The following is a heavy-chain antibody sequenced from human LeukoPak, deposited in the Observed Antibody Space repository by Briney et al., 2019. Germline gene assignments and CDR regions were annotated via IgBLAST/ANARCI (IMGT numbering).Heavy chain of an antibody. CDR1: GFTFSSYG. Sequence: GGSLRLSCAASGFTFSSYGMHWVRQAPGKGLEWVAVIWYDGSNKYHADSVKGRFTISRDNSKNTLYLQMNSLRAEDTAVYYCARDRAAAGRGYYYYGMDVWGQGTTVTVSS. CDR2: IWYDGSNK. J-gene: IGHJ6*02. V-gene: IGHV3-33*01. D-gene: IGHD6-13*01. CDR3: ARDRAAAGRGYYYYGMDV.